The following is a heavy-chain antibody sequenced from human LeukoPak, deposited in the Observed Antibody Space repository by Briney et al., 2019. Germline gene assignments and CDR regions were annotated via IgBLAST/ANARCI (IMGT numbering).Heavy chain of an antibody. V-gene: IGHV3-30*02. Sequence: TGGSLRLSCAASGFTFSSYGMHWVRQAPGKGLEWVAFIRYDGSNKYYADSVKGRFTISRDNSKNTLYLQMNSLRAEDTAVYYCAKERSSPPYYYDSSGLDYWGQGTLVTVSS. CDR2: IRYDGSNK. D-gene: IGHD3-22*01. CDR1: GFTFSSYG. J-gene: IGHJ4*02. CDR3: AKERSSPPYYYDSSGLDY.